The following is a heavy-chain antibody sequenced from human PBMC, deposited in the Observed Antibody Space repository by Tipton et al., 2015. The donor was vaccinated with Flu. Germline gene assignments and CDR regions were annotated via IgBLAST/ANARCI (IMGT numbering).Heavy chain of an antibody. V-gene: IGHV4-31*03. Sequence: TLSLTCSVSGGSISSGDYCWSWIRQHPGKGLEWIGNIYYSGSIDYNPSLKSRVTISVDTSKNQFSLKLSSVTAADTAVYYCARAGESGSGIYYYHGMDVWDQGP. D-gene: IGHD3-10*01. CDR1: GGSISSGDYC. CDR2: IYYSGSI. J-gene: IGHJ6*02. CDR3: ARAGESGSGIYYYHGMDV.